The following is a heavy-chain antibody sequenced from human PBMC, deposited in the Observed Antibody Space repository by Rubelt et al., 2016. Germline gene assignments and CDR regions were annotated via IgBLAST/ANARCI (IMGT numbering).Heavy chain of an antibody. CDR2: ISYDGSNK. J-gene: IGHJ3*02. D-gene: IGHD6-19*01. Sequence: GRSLRLSCAASGFTFSSYAMHWVRQAPGKGLEWVAVISYDGSNKYYADSVKGRFTISRDSSKNTLYLQMNSLRAEDTAVDYCARDATIAVAAFDIWGRGTMVTVFS. CDR3: ARDATIAVAAFDI. CDR1: GFTFSSYA. V-gene: IGHV3-30*04.